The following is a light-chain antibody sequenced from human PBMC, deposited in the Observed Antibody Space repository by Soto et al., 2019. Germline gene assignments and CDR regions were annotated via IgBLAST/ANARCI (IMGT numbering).Light chain of an antibody. Sequence: EIVLKQSPAALSLSTRERATLSCRASQSVSTYLLWYQQKPGQAPRLHIYDTSNRATGIPARFSGSGSGTDFTLTISSLEPEDFAVYYCQQRINWPPITFGQGTRLEIK. J-gene: IGKJ5*01. V-gene: IGKV3-11*01. CDR2: DTS. CDR3: QQRINWPPIT. CDR1: QSVSTY.